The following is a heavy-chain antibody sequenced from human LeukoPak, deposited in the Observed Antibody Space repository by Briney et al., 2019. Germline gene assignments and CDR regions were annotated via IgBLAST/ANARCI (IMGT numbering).Heavy chain of an antibody. CDR2: IKQDGSEK. CDR1: GFTFSSYA. J-gene: IGHJ6*03. CDR3: AMNTNGYNLYFYMDV. V-gene: IGHV3-7*01. D-gene: IGHD5-24*01. Sequence: GGSLRLSCAASGFTFSSYAMSWVRQAPGKGLEWVANIKQDGSEKYYVDSVKGRFTISRDNAKSSLYLQMNSLRAEDTAVYYCAMNTNGYNLYFYMDVWGKGTTVTISS.